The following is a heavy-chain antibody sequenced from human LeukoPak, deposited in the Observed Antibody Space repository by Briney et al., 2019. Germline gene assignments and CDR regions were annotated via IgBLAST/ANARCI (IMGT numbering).Heavy chain of an antibody. J-gene: IGHJ4*02. Sequence: GGSLRLSCSASGFTFSSYAMHWVRQAPGKGLEYVSAISSNGGSTYYADSVKGRFTISRDNSKNTLYLQMSSLRAEDTAVYYCVKSYSSSWPAFDYWGQGTPVTVSS. V-gene: IGHV3-64D*06. D-gene: IGHD6-13*01. CDR3: VKSYSSSWPAFDY. CDR2: ISSNGGST. CDR1: GFTFSSYA.